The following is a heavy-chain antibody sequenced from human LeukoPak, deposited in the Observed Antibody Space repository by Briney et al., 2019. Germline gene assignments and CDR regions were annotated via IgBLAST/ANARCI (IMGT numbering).Heavy chain of an antibody. Sequence: PGGSLRLSCAASGFTFSSYGMHWVRQAPGKGLEWVAVISYDGSNKYYADSVKGRFTISRDNSKNTLYLQMNSLRAEDTAVYYCARDSEIGYSYADYWGQGTLVTVSS. CDR1: GFTFSSYG. CDR2: ISYDGSNK. V-gene: IGHV3-30*03. D-gene: IGHD5-18*01. CDR3: ARDSEIGYSYADY. J-gene: IGHJ4*02.